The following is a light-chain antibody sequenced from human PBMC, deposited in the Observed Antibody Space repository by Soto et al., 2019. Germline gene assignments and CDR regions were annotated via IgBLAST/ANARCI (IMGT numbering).Light chain of an antibody. CDR2: GAS. CDR1: QSVSSTY. V-gene: IGKV3-20*01. Sequence: EIVLTQSPGTLSLSPGERATLSCRASQSVSSTYLAWYQQKPGQAPRLLLYGASSSATGIPDRFSGSGSGTYFTLTISRLEPEDFAVYYCQQYGSSPPYTFGQGTKLEIK. J-gene: IGKJ2*01. CDR3: QQYGSSPPYT.